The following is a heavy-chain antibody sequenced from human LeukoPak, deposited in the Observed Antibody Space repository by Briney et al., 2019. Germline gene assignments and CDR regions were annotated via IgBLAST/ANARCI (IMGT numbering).Heavy chain of an antibody. CDR1: GGTFSSYA. CDR2: ISVDSGNT. Sequence: GSSVKVSCKASGGTFSSYAISWVRQAPGQGLEWMGWISVDSGNTNYAQKYQGRVTMTIDTSTGTAYMELRSLRSDDTAVYYCAREGGSWYYFDYWGQGTLVTVSS. J-gene: IGHJ4*02. CDR3: AREGGSWYYFDY. D-gene: IGHD6-13*01. V-gene: IGHV1-18*01.